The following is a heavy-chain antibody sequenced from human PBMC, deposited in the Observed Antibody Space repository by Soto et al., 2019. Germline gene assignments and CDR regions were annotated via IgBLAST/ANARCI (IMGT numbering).Heavy chain of an antibody. CDR1: GFTFGKYW. CDR3: TRGGLEPFDF. Sequence: EVQLVESGGGLVQPGGSLRLSCAASGFTFGKYWMHWVRQAPGKGLGWVSRINDYMTTINYADSVRGRFTISRDNTRNTLFLQMNSLTVEDTAVYYCTRGGLEPFDFWGQGVLVTVSS. J-gene: IGHJ4*02. D-gene: IGHD1-1*01. V-gene: IGHV3-74*01. CDR2: INDYMTTI.